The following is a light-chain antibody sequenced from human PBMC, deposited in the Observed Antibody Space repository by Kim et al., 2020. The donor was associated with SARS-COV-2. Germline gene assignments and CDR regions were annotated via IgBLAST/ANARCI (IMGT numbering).Light chain of an antibody. V-gene: IGLV1-40*01. CDR3: QSYDSSLSARV. Sequence: QSVLTQPPSVSGAPGQRVTISCTGSSSNLGAGYHAHWYQQLPGTAPKLLIYGDNNRPSGVPDRFSGSGSGTSAYLAVTGLRAEDEADDYCQSYDSSLSARVFGGGTQLTVL. J-gene: IGLJ3*02. CDR2: GDN. CDR1: SSNLGAGYH.